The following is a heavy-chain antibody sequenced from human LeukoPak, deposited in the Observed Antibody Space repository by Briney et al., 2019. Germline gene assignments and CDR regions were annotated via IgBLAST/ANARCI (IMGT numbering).Heavy chain of an antibody. Sequence: PSETLSLTCTVSGGSISSGSYYWSWIRQPAGKGLEWIGRIYTSGSTTYNSSLKSRVTISLDTSKNQFSLKLSSVTAADTAVYYCARGLELGSFDYWGQGTLVTVSS. V-gene: IGHV4-61*02. J-gene: IGHJ4*02. CDR1: GGSISSGSYY. CDR3: ARGLELGSFDY. D-gene: IGHD1-7*01. CDR2: IYTSGST.